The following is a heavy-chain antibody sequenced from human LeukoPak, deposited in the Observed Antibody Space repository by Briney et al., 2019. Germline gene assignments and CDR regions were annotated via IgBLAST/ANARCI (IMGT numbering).Heavy chain of an antibody. V-gene: IGHV3-30*14. CDR3: ARDLTGYYI. J-gene: IGHJ4*02. D-gene: IGHD3-3*01. CDR2: ISYDGSNK. CDR1: GFTFSSYA. Sequence: GGSLRLSCAASGFTFSSYAMHWVRQAPGKGLEWVAVISYDGSNKYYADSVKGRFTISRDNSKNTLYLQMNSLRAEDTAVYYCARDLTGYYIWGQGTLVTVSS.